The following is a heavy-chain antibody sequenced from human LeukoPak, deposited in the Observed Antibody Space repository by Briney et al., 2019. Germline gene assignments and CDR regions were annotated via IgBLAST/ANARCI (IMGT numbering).Heavy chain of an antibody. D-gene: IGHD2-2*01. CDR2: ISVFNGDT. CDR1: GYSFSTYA. V-gene: IGHV1-18*01. CDR3: ARVRSIVGAPAAHLDNW. J-gene: IGHJ5*01. Sequence: ASVKVSCTASGYSFSTYAISWVRQAPGQGLEWIGWISVFNGDTKYGQRFQGRVTMTTDASSNTAYMDLRSLRSDDTAVYYCARVRSIVGAPAAHLDNW.